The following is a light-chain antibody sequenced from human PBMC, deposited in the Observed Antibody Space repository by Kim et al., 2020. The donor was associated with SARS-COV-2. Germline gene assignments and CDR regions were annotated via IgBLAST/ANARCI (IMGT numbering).Light chain of an antibody. Sequence: DIQMTQSPSSLSASVGDRVTITCQASQDISNYLNWYQQKPGKAPKLLIYDASNLETGVPSRFSGSGSGTDFTFTISSLQPEDIATYYCQQYDNPSWTFGQGTKVDI. CDR2: DAS. J-gene: IGKJ1*01. CDR3: QQYDNPSWT. V-gene: IGKV1-33*01. CDR1: QDISNY.